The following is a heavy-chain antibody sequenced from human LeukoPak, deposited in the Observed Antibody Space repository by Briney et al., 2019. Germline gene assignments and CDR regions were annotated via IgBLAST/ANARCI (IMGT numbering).Heavy chain of an antibody. Sequence: PGRSLRLSCAASGFTFSSYGMHWVRQAPGKGLEWVAVIWYDGSNKYYADSVKGRFTISRDNSKNTLYLQMNSLRAEDTAVYYCAKGRQWEPDYWGQGTLVTVSS. CDR3: AKGRQWEPDY. V-gene: IGHV3-33*06. CDR2: IWYDGSNK. J-gene: IGHJ4*02. D-gene: IGHD1-26*01. CDR1: GFTFSSYG.